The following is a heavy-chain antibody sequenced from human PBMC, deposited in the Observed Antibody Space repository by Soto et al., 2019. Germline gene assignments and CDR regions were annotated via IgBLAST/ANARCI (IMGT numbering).Heavy chain of an antibody. CDR3: ARVGEQQLKTVGYYFDY. J-gene: IGHJ4*02. Sequence: QVQLVQSGAEVKKPGSSVKVSCKASGGTFSSYAISWVRQAPGQGLEWMGGIMPIFGTANYAQKFQGGGTMTADESTSTAYMELSSLRSEDTAVYYCARVGEQQLKTVGYYFDYWGQGTLVTVSS. D-gene: IGHD6-13*01. CDR1: GGTFSSYA. V-gene: IGHV1-69*01. CDR2: IMPIFGTA.